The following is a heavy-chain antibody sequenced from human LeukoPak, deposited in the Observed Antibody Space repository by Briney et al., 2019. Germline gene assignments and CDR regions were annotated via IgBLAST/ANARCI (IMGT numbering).Heavy chain of an antibody. Sequence: GGSLRLSCAASGYTFSRYWMTWVRQTPRKGLEWVANIKPDGSEKYYVDSVKGRFTISRDNAKNSLYLQMNSLRAEDTAVYYCARVGDSSGWNFDYWGQGTLVTVSS. CDR1: GYTFSRYW. V-gene: IGHV3-7*02. J-gene: IGHJ4*02. CDR2: IKPDGSEK. CDR3: ARVGDSSGWNFDY. D-gene: IGHD6-19*01.